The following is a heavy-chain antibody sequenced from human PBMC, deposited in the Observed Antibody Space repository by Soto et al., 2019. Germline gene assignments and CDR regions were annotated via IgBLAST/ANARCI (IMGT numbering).Heavy chain of an antibody. V-gene: IGHV4-4*02. D-gene: IGHD6-25*01. CDR3: ARGESQQQRDY. J-gene: IGHJ4*02. CDR1: GASIGTSNW. Sequence: SETLSLTCAVSGASIGTSNWWSWVRQSPGKGLEWIGEIHDNGSTKYNPSLKSRVIKSVDRSKNPFSLNLTSVTDADTAVYYCARGESQQQRDYWGQGTLVTVSS. CDR2: IHDNGST.